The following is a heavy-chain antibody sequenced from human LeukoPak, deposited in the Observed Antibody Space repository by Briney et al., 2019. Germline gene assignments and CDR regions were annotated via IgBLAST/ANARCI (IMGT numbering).Heavy chain of an antibody. J-gene: IGHJ4*02. Sequence: SGPALVEPTQTLTLTCSFSGFSLNTFGMRVNWIRQPPGKALEWLARIDWDGDIFYNTSLRTRLTISKDTSKDQVVLTMTNVDPVDTATYYCARMKEGASGLFDHWGQGTLVTVSS. CDR1: GFSLNTFGMR. CDR2: IDWDGDI. V-gene: IGHV2-70*04. D-gene: IGHD4/OR15-4a*01. CDR3: ARMKEGASGLFDH.